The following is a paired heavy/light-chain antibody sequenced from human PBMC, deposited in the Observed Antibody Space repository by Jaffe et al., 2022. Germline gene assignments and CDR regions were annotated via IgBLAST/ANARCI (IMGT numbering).Light chain of an antibody. Sequence: QSVLTQPPSVSAAPGQRVTISCSGGSSNIGNHYVSWYQQLPGTAPKLVIQENNKRPSGIPDRFSGSKSGTSATLGITGLQTGDEADYYCGTWDSNLNVGVFGGGTKLTVL. CDR2: ENN. J-gene: IGLJ2*01. CDR1: SSNIGNHY. V-gene: IGLV1-51*02. CDR3: GTWDSNLNVGV.
Heavy chain of an antibody. V-gene: IGHV3-7*01. CDR1: GFTFSSYW. CDR3: VRGKGDDYIWGSYRQEYFFDY. J-gene: IGHJ4*02. D-gene: IGHD3-16*02. Sequence: EVHLVESGGGLVQPGGSLRLSCVASGFTFSSYWMNWVRQAPGKGLEWVANIKQDGSETWYVNSVKGRFTISRDNAKNSLYLQMNSLRAEDTAVYYCVRGKGDDYIWGSYRQEYFFDYWGQGTLVTVSP. CDR2: IKQDGSET.